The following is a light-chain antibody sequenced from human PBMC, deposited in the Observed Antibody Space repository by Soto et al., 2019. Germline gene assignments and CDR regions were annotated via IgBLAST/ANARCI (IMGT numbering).Light chain of an antibody. CDR2: EGS. V-gene: IGLV2-23*01. J-gene: IGLJ2*01. Sequence: QSALTQPAPVSGSPGQSITISCTGTSSDVGSYNLVSWYQQHPGKAPKLMIYEGSKRPSGVSNRFSGSKSGNTASLTISGLQAEDEADYYCCSYAGSSTPHVVFGGGTKLTVL. CDR3: CSYAGSSTPHVV. CDR1: SSDVGSYNL.